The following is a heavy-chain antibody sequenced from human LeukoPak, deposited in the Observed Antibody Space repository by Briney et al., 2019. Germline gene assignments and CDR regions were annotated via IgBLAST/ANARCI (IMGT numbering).Heavy chain of an antibody. V-gene: IGHV3-33*08. Sequence: GGSLRLSCAASGFTVSTSYMSWVRQAPGKGLEWVAVVWNDGTKKYYADSVKGRFTISRDKSKNTLYLQMNSLRAEDTAVYYCARARGAAGTGPIDYWGRGTLVTVSS. J-gene: IGHJ4*02. CDR3: ARARGAAGTGPIDY. CDR1: GFTVSTSY. CDR2: VWNDGTKK. D-gene: IGHD6-13*01.